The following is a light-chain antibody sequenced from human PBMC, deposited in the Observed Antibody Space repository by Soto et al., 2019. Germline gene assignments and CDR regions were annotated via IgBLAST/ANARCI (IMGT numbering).Light chain of an antibody. J-gene: IGKJ1*01. CDR2: DVS. V-gene: IGKV1-5*01. Sequence: DIQMTQSPSTLSASVGDRVTITCRASQSINAWLAWYQQKPRKAPKLLIYDVSTLDSGVPSRFSGSASGTEFTLTISSLESDDFATYYCQQYHRYSTFGQGTRVDIK. CDR3: QQYHRYST. CDR1: QSINAW.